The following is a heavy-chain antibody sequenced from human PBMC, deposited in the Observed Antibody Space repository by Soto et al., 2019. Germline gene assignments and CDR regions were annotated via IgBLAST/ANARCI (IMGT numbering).Heavy chain of an antibody. CDR1: GGSVSSGSYY. CDR3: ARAMSHDYYDSSGYYSGWYFNL. V-gene: IGHV4-61*01. D-gene: IGHD3-22*01. J-gene: IGHJ2*01. Sequence: PSETLSLTCTVYGGSVSSGSYYWSWIRQPPGKGLEWIGYIYYSGSTNYNPSLKSRDTISVDTSNNQSSLKLSSVTAADTAVYYCARAMSHDYYDSSGYYSGWYFNLWGRGTLVTVSS. CDR2: IYYSGST.